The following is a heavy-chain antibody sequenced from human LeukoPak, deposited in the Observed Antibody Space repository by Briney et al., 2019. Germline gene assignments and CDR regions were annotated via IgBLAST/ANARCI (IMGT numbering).Heavy chain of an antibody. CDR1: SGSISSGDYY. V-gene: IGHV4-30-4*01. CDR3: ARVAYGSFYYFDY. Sequence: SETLSLTCTVSSGSISSGDYYWSWIRQPPGKGLEWIGYIYYSGSTYYNPSLKSRVTISVDTSKNQFSLKLSSVTAADTAVYYCARVAYGSFYYFDYWGQGTLVTVSS. J-gene: IGHJ4*02. D-gene: IGHD2-15*01. CDR2: IYYSGST.